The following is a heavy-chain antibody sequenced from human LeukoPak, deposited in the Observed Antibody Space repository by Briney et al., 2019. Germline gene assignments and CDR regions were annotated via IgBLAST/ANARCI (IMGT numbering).Heavy chain of an antibody. Sequence: GASVKVSCKASGYTFTGYYMHWVRQAPGQGLEWMGWINPNSGGTNYAQKFQGRVTMTRGTSISTAYMELSRLRSDDTAVYYCARDINIGDYIDYWGQGTLVTVSS. CDR1: GYTFTGYY. V-gene: IGHV1-2*02. CDR3: ARDINIGDYIDY. CDR2: INPNSGGT. D-gene: IGHD3-3*02. J-gene: IGHJ4*02.